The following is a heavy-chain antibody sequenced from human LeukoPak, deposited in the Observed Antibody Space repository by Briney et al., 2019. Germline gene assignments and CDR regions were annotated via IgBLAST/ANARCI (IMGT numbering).Heavy chain of an antibody. D-gene: IGHD4-23*01. CDR3: ARVNSGQLLYWFFDL. J-gene: IGHJ2*01. Sequence: SETLSLTCTVSGGSVRSHYWSWIRQPPGKGLELIGYIHHSGTTYHNPSLKSRVTMSVDTSKTQVSLNVTSVTAADTAVYYCARVNSGQLLYWFFDLWGRGTLVTVSS. V-gene: IGHV4-59*02. CDR1: GGSVRSHY. CDR2: IHHSGTT.